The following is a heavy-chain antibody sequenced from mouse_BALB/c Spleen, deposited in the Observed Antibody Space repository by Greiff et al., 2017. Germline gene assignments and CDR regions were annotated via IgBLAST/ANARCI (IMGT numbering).Heavy chain of an antibody. J-gene: IGHJ2*01. CDR1: GYSITSDYA. Sequence: VQLKESGPGLVKPSQSLSLTCTVTGYSITSDYAWNWIRQFPGNKLEWMGYISYSGSTSYNPSLKSRISMTRDTSKNQFFLQLNSVTTEDTATYYCARLHYYGSSDVTWYFDYCGQGTTLTDSS. V-gene: IGHV3-2*02. D-gene: IGHD1-1*01. CDR2: ISYSGST. CDR3: ARLHYYGSSDVTWYFDY.